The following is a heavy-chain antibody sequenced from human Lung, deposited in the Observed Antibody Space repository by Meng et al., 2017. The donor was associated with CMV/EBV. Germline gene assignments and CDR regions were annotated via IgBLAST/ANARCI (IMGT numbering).Heavy chain of an antibody. CDR2: ISTYNGYT. D-gene: IGHD3-22*01. J-gene: IGHJ4*02. V-gene: IGHV1-18*01. CDR3: ARDGHYDSNGDYDIDY. CDR1: GYTFTSYG. Sequence: VQVVQSGGECKKPGASVKVSCKTSGYTFTSYGIHWVRQAPGQGLEWMAWISTYNGYTDYLERFQGRVTLTTDTSTSTVHMELRSLRSDDTAVYYCARDGHYDSNGDYDIDYWGQGTLVTVSS.